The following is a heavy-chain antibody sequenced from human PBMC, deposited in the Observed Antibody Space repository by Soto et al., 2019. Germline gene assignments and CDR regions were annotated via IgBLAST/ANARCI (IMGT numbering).Heavy chain of an antibody. CDR1: GFTFSSYG. CDR2: ISYDGSNK. J-gene: IGHJ4*02. Sequence: QVQLVESGGGVVQPGRSLRLSCAASGFTFSSYGMHWVRQAPGKGLEWVAVISYDGSNKYYADSVKGRFTISRDNSKNTLYLQMNSLRAEDTAVYYCAKARSGYYPFDYWGQGTLVTVSS. D-gene: IGHD3-22*01. CDR3: AKARSGYYPFDY. V-gene: IGHV3-30*18.